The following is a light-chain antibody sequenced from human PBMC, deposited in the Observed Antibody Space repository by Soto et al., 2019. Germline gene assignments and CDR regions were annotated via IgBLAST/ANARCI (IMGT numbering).Light chain of an antibody. CDR3: QQFNIWPHMLS. J-gene: IGKJ4*01. V-gene: IGKV3-11*01. CDR2: GAS. CDR1: QSVTTR. Sequence: IVLTQSPGTLSLSPGERVTLSCRASQSVTTRLAWYQHKPGQAPTLLMSGASNRASGVPVRFSGSGSGTDFTLTITRLEPEDFAVYYCQQFNIWPHMLSFGGGTKLEMK.